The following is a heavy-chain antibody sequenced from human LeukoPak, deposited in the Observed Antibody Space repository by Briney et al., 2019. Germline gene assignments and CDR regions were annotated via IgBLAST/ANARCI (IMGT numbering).Heavy chain of an antibody. J-gene: IGHJ4*02. D-gene: IGHD3-3*01. V-gene: IGHV3-23*01. CDR3: ARAFLDFWSGYDY. CDR2: ISGSGGST. Sequence: PGGSLRLSCAASGFTFSSYAMSWVRQAPGKGLEWVSAISGSGGSTYYADSVKGRFTISRDNSKNTLYLQMNSLRAEDTAVYYCARAFLDFWSGYDYWGQGTLVTVSS. CDR1: GFTFSSYA.